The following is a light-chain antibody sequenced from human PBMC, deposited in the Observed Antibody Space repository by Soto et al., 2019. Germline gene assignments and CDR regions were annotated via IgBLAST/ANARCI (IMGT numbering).Light chain of an antibody. Sequence: DIQMTQSPSTLSASVGDRVTITCRASQSISSWLAWYQQKPGKVPNLLIYHASSLVTGVPSRFSGSGSGTEFTLTISSLEPEDFAVYYCQQRSNWPPWTFGQGTKVDIK. CDR3: QQRSNWPPWT. CDR2: HAS. V-gene: IGKV1-5*01. J-gene: IGKJ1*01. CDR1: QSISSW.